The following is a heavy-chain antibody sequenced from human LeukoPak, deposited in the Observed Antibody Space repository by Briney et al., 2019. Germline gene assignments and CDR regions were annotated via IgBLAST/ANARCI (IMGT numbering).Heavy chain of an antibody. V-gene: IGHV4-34*01. CDR2: INHSGST. J-gene: IGHJ6*03. CDR1: GGSFSGYY. Sequence: SETLSLTCAVYGGSFSGYYWSWIRQPPGKGLEWIGEINHSGSTNYSPSLKSRVTISVDTSKNQFSLKLSSVTAADTAVYYCARENIVVVPAAIWYYYYYMDVWGKGTTVTVSS. D-gene: IGHD2-2*02. CDR3: ARENIVVVPAAIWYYYYYMDV.